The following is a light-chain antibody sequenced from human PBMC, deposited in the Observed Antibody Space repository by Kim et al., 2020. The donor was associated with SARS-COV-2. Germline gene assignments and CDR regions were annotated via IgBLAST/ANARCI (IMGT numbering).Light chain of an antibody. CDR2: DVS. Sequence: PGQSITISCTGTSSDGGGYNYVSWYQQHPGKAPKLMIYDVSNRPSGVSNRFSGSKSGNTASLTISGLQAEDEADYYCSSYTSSSTLFGTGTKVTVL. CDR1: SSDGGGYNY. V-gene: IGLV2-14*03. CDR3: SSYTSSSTL. J-gene: IGLJ1*01.